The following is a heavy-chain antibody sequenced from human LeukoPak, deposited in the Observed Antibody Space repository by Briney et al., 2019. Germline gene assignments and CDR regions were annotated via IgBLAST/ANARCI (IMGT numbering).Heavy chain of an antibody. CDR2: IYYSGST. CDR1: GGSISSGDYY. V-gene: IGHV4-30-4*01. Sequence: SETLSLTCTVSGGSISSGDYYWSWIRQPPGKGLEWIGYIYYSGSTYYNPSLKSRVTISVDTSKNQFSLKLSSVTAADTAVYYCARDSRYDFWKVGGYYYGMDVWGQGTTVTVSS. CDR3: ARDSRYDFWKVGGYYYGMDV. J-gene: IGHJ6*02. D-gene: IGHD3-3*01.